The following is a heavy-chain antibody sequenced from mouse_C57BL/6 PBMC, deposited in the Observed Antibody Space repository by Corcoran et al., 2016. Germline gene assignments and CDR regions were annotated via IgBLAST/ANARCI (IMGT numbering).Heavy chain of an antibody. J-gene: IGHJ2*01. CDR3: ARERVSRGPLDY. CDR1: GYTFTDYY. CDR2: IYPGSGNT. Sequence: QVQLKQSGAELVRPGASVKLSCKASGYTFTDYYINWVKQRPGQGLEWIARIYPGSGNTYYNEKFKGKATLTAEKSSSTAYMQLSSLTSEDSAVYFCARERVSRGPLDYWGQGTTLTVSS. D-gene: IGHD3-1*01. V-gene: IGHV1-76*01.